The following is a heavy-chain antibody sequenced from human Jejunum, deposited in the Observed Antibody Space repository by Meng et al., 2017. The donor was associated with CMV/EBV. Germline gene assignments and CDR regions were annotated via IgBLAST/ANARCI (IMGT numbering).Heavy chain of an antibody. D-gene: IGHD2-15*01. CDR3: VVGHDSRKVAY. CDR2: ICSGDTT. V-gene: IGHV3-53*01. J-gene: IGHJ4*02. CDR1: GFSVGISH. Sequence: CKVSGFSVGISHMNWVRQAPGKGLEWVSVICSGDTTHYADSVKGRFIISRDNSMNTLYLQMDSLRAEDTAVYYCVVGHDSRKVAYWGQGTLVTVSS.